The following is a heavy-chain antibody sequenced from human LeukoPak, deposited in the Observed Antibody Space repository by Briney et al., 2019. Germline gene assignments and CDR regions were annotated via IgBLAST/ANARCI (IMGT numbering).Heavy chain of an antibody. CDR1: GFSFSDCA. CDR2: TGDDT. D-gene: IGHD5-24*01. Sequence: PGGSLRLSCAASGFSFSDCAMTWVRQAPGKGLELVSSTGDDTYYADSVTGRFTIYRDDSKDTLFLQMNSLRVEDTAVYYCAKDAIYKNSVWDYFDCLGQGTLVTVSS. J-gene: IGHJ4*02. V-gene: IGHV3-23*01. CDR3: AKDAIYKNSVWDYFDC.